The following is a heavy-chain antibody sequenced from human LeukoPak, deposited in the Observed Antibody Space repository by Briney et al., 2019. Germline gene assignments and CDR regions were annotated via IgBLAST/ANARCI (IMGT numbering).Heavy chain of an antibody. J-gene: IGHJ1*01. CDR2: ISGSGGST. D-gene: IGHD3-3*01. V-gene: IGHV3-23*01. CDR3: ATERLTIFGVANGGHEYFQH. Sequence: PGGSLRLSCAASGFTFSSYAMSWVRQAPGKGLEWVSAISGSGGSTYYADSVKGRFTISRDNSKNTLYLQMNSLRAEDTAVYYCATERLTIFGVANGGHEYFQHWGQGTLVTVSS. CDR1: GFTFSSYA.